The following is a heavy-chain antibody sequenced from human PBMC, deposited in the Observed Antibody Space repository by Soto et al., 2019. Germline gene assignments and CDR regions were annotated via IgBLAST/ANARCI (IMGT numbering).Heavy chain of an antibody. CDR1: GGSISIYD. CDR3: ARDRRDYDSSGHFDY. V-gene: IGHV4-59*01. J-gene: IGHJ4*02. D-gene: IGHD3-22*01. Sequence: EAVCLTCTVSGGSISIYDWCWSRQPTGKGLEWIGYIYYSGSTNYNPSLKSRVTISVDTSKNQFSLKLSSVTAADTAVYYCARDRRDYDSSGHFDYWGQGTLVTVS. CDR2: IYYSGST.